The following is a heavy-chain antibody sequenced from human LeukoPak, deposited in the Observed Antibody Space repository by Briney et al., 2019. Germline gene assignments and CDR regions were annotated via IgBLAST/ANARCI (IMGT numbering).Heavy chain of an antibody. J-gene: IGHJ6*02. D-gene: IGHD4-23*01. CDR3: ARGVRGGNSGLDYYYYGMDV. CDR1: GFTFSSYA. V-gene: IGHV3-30-3*01. Sequence: GGSLRLSCAASGFTFSSYAMHWVRQAPGKGLEWVAVISYDGSNKYYADSVKGRFTISRDNSKNTLYLQMNSLRAEDTAVYYCARGVRGGNSGLDYYYYGMDVWGQGTTVTVSS. CDR2: ISYDGSNK.